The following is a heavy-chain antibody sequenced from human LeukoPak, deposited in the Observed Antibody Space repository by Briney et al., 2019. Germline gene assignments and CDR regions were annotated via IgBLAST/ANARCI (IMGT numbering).Heavy chain of an antibody. D-gene: IGHD3-22*01. V-gene: IGHV3-30-3*01. CDR1: GFTFSSYA. Sequence: GGSLRLSCAASGFTFSSYAMHWVRQAPGKGLEWVAVISYDGSNKYYADSVKGRFTISRDNSNNTLYLQMNSLRAEDTAVYYCARVVRGYYDSSGYPGYWGQGTLVTVSS. J-gene: IGHJ4*02. CDR3: ARVVRGYYDSSGYPGY. CDR2: ISYDGSNK.